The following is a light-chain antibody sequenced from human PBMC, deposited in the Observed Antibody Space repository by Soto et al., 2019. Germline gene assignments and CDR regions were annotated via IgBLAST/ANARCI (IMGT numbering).Light chain of an antibody. V-gene: IGKV3-15*01. J-gene: IGKJ2*01. Sequence: EIVMTQSPATLSVSPGERVTLSSRASQTISDNLAWFQQKSGQAPRLLIHGAFKRATGVPDRFSGSGSGTESALTVRRLQSEDSAVYYCQHYHNWPPQYTVVQGTKLQTK. CDR3: QHYHNWPPQYT. CDR1: QTISDN. CDR2: GAF.